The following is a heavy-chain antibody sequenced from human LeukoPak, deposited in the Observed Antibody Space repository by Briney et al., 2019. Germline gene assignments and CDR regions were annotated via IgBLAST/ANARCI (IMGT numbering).Heavy chain of an antibody. CDR1: GYTLTELS. CDR2: FDPEDGET. CDR3: ATNILRFGELLGNWFDP. Sequence: GASVKVSCKVPGYTLTELSMHWVRQAPGKGLEWMGGFDPEDGETIYAQKFQGRVTMTEDTSTDTAYMGLSSLRSEDTAVYYCATNILRFGELLGNWFDPWGQGTLVTVSS. D-gene: IGHD3-10*01. J-gene: IGHJ5*02. V-gene: IGHV1-24*01.